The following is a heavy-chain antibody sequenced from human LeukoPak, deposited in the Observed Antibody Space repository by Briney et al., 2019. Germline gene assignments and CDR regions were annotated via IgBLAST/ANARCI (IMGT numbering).Heavy chain of an antibody. D-gene: IGHD6-6*01. CDR2: IQYNGPP. CDR1: GGSVSIGRYQ. Sequence: SETLSLTCTVSGGSVSIGRYQWSWVRQPPGPGLEWIGDIQYNGPPAYNPSLQNRVIILRDESRNQFSLRLSSVTAADTAVYFCARRKADRPGNYYIDYWGQGILVTVSS. J-gene: IGHJ4*02. CDR3: ARRKADRPGNYYIDY. V-gene: IGHV4-61*01.